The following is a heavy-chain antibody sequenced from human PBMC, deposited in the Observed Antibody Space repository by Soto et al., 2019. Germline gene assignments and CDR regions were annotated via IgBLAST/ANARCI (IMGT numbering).Heavy chain of an antibody. CDR3: ARVSKYSDGWYVLYYLDC. D-gene: IGHD6-19*01. V-gene: IGHV3-11*01. J-gene: IGHJ4*02. CDR2: ISTSFITI. CDR1: GFTFSDHY. Sequence: PGGTLRLSCAASGFTFSDHYMAWIRHPHGKGLEWVSYISTSFITISYADYVAGRFTISRDNAKNTLYLQMNSLRAEDTAVYYCARVSKYSDGWYVLYYLDCWGQGTLVTVSS.